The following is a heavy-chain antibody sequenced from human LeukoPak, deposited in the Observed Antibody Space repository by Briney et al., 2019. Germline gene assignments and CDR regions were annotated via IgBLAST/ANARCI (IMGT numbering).Heavy chain of an antibody. J-gene: IGHJ6*02. Sequence: GGSLRLSCAASGFTFSDYYMSWIRQAPGKGLEWVSYISSSGSTIYYADSVKGRFTISRDNAKNSLYLQMNSLRAEDTAVYYCASHNRPYDFWSGYSPKAYYYYGMDVWGQGTTVTVFS. V-gene: IGHV3-11*01. CDR1: GFTFSDYY. D-gene: IGHD3-3*01. CDR3: ASHNRPYDFWSGYSPKAYYYYGMDV. CDR2: ISSSGSTI.